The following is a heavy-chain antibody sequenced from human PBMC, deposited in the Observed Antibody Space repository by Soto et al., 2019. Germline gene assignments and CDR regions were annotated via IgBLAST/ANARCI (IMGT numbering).Heavy chain of an antibody. D-gene: IGHD6-13*01. CDR1: GYTFINYY. Sequence: QVQLVQSGAEVKKPGASVKVSCRASGYTFINYYIHWVRQAPGQGLEWLAIINPTSGSTNYAQKFQGRVTLTMDTSTSTVYMELSGLRSDDTAVFCCARDLAAGDHWGQGTLVTVSS. CDR2: INPTSGST. CDR3: ARDLAAGDH. J-gene: IGHJ4*02. V-gene: IGHV1-46*01.